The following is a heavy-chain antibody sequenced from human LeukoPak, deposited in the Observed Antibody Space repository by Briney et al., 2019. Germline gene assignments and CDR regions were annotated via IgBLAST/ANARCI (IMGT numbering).Heavy chain of an antibody. D-gene: IGHD2-21*02. V-gene: IGHV3-23*01. J-gene: IGHJ4*02. CDR3: AKSRDPPDY. CDR2: ISGSAGST. Sequence: GGSLRLSCAVSGFAFSNYAMSWVRQAPGKGLEWVSSISGSAGSTNYADSVKGRFTISRDNSKNTLYLQMNSLRAEDTAVYYCAKSRDPPDYWGQGTLVTVSS. CDR1: GFAFSNYA.